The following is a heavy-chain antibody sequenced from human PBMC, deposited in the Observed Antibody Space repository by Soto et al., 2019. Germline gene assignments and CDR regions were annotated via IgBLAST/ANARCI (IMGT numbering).Heavy chain of an antibody. J-gene: IGHJ6*02. CDR3: ARGSTSFQRYYYGMDV. CDR2: IIPIFGTA. CDR1: GGTFSSYA. V-gene: IGHV1-69*13. D-gene: IGHD2-2*01. Sequence: ASVKVSCKASGGTFSSYAISWVRQAPGQGLEWMGGIIPIFGTANYAQKFQGRVTITADESTSTAYMELSSLRSEDTAVYYCARGSTSFQRYYYGMDVWGQGTTVTVSS.